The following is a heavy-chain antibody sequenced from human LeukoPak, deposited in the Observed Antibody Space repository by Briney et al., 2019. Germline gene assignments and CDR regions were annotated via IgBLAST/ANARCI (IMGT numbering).Heavy chain of an antibody. D-gene: IGHD3-22*01. CDR3: ARDRYYDSSGCYDY. V-gene: IGHV4-34*01. Sequence: SETLSLTCAVYGGSFSGYYWSWIRQPPGKGLEWIGEINHSGSTNYNPSLKSRVTISVDTSKNQFSLKLSSVTAADTAVYYCARDRYYDSSGCYDYWGQGTLVTVSS. CDR1: GGSFSGYY. CDR2: INHSGST. J-gene: IGHJ4*02.